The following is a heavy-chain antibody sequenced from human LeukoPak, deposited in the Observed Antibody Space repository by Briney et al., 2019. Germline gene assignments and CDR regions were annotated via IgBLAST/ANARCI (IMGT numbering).Heavy chain of an antibody. V-gene: IGHV4-61*02. D-gene: IGHD3-3*01. Sequence: ASETLSLTCTVSGGSISSGSYYWSWIRQPAGKGLEWIGRIYTSGSTNYNPSLKSRVTISVDTSKNQFSLKLSSVTAADTAVYYCAGGLYDFWSGYSLSGYYYYYMDVWGKGTTVTVSS. CDR2: IYTSGST. CDR1: GGSISSGSYY. CDR3: AGGLYDFWSGYSLSGYYYYYMDV. J-gene: IGHJ6*03.